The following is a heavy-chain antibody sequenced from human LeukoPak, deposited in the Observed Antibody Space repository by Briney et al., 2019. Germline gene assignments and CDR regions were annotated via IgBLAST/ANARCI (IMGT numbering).Heavy chain of an antibody. D-gene: IGHD2-8*01. CDR1: GFTFSRYV. V-gene: IGHV3-23*01. J-gene: IGHJ3*02. CDR2: ISGSRAST. CDR3: ARVACTDGVCSMREAFDI. Sequence: GRSLRLSCAASGFTFSRYVLTWVRQAPGKGLERVSGISGSRASTYYADSVKGRVTISRDNSKNTLFLQMNNLRVDDTAVYYCARVACTDGVCSMREAFDIWGQGTMVTVSS.